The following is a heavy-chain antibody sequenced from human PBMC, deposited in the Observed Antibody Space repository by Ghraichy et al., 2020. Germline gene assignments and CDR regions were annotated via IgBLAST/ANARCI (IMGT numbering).Heavy chain of an antibody. CDR1: GFTFSSYW. CDR2: IKQDGSEK. Sequence: GGSLRLSCAASGFTFSSYWMSWVRQAPGKGLEWVANIKQDGSEKYYVDSVKGRFTISRDNAKNSLYLQMNSLRAEDTAVYYCARDFGIVATLLDYWGQGTLVTVSS. J-gene: IGHJ4*02. D-gene: IGHD5-12*01. CDR3: ARDFGIVATLLDY. V-gene: IGHV3-7*01.